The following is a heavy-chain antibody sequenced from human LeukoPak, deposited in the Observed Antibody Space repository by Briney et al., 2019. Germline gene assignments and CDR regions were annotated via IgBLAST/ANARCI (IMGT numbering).Heavy chain of an antibody. V-gene: IGHV3-48*03. CDR3: AREPLTFIDLDYFDY. CDR1: GFTFSSYE. Sequence: PGGSLRLSCAASGFTFSSYEMNWVRQAPGKGLEWVSYISSSGSTIYYADSVKGRFTISRDNAKNSLYLQMNSLRAEDTAVYYCAREPLTFIDLDYFDYWGQGTLVTVSS. D-gene: IGHD3-16*01. J-gene: IGHJ4*02. CDR2: ISSSGSTI.